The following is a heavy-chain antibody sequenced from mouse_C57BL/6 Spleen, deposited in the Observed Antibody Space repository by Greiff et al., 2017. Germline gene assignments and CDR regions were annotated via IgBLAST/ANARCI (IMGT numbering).Heavy chain of an antibody. CDR2: IYPGDGDT. CDR1: GYAFSSYW. V-gene: IGHV1-80*01. J-gene: IGHJ4*01. CDR3: VRECYDNALYVMDY. Sequence: VQLQQSGAELVKPGASVKISCKASGYAFSSYWMNWVKQRPGKGLEWIGQIYPGDGDTNYNGKFKGKATLTADKSSSTAYMQLSSLTSEVSAVXICVRECYDNALYVMDYWGQGTSVTVSS. D-gene: IGHD2-3*01.